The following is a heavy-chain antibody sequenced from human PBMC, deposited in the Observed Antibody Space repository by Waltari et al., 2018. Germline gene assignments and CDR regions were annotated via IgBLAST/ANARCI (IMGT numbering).Heavy chain of an antibody. CDR1: GYSISSGYY. CDR3: ARALSGGDRPSWFDP. J-gene: IGHJ5*02. Sequence: QVQLQESGPGLVKPSETLSLTCTVSGYSISSGYYWGWIRQPPGKGLEWIGSIYHSGSPSYSPSLNVPVPLSVDPSKNHFSLKLSSVTAADTAVYYCARALSGGDRPSWFDPWGQGTLVTVSS. D-gene: IGHD3-10*01. V-gene: IGHV4-38-2*02. CDR2: IYHSGSP.